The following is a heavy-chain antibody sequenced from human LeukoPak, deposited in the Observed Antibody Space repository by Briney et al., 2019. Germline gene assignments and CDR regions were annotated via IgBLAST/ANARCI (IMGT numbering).Heavy chain of an antibody. CDR1: GFTFSTYS. CDR3: AKDVVPDSGWDLDY. V-gene: IGHV3-23*01. D-gene: IGHD6-19*01. J-gene: IGHJ4*02. Sequence: GGSLRLSCAASGFTFSTYSMTWVRQGPGKGLEWVPSIYPSGDSTFYADSVKGRFTISRDNSKNTLYLQMSSLRTEDTAIYYCAKDVVPDSGWDLDYWGQGTLVTVSS. CDR2: IYPSGDST.